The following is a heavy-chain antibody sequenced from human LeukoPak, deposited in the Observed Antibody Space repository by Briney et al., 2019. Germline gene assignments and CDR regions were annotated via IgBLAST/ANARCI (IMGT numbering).Heavy chain of an antibody. Sequence: KTSETLSLTCTVSGGSISSSSYYWGWIRQPPGKGLEWIMSIYYSGSTYYNPSLKSRVTISVDTSKNQFSLKLSSVTAADTAVYYCASNPIRYFDWLSEGGYFDYWGQGTLVTVSS. CDR3: ASNPIRYFDWLSEGGYFDY. CDR1: GGSISSSSYY. J-gene: IGHJ4*02. CDR2: IYYSGST. D-gene: IGHD3-9*01. V-gene: IGHV4-39*01.